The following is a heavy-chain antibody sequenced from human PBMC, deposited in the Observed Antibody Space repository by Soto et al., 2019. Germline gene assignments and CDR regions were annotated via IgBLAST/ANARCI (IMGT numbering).Heavy chain of an antibody. CDR3: ARGPSSSYSSSRRGWFDP. J-gene: IGHJ5*02. V-gene: IGHV4-34*01. CDR2: INHSGST. D-gene: IGHD6-13*01. CDR1: GGSFSGYY. Sequence: QVQLQQWGAGLLKPSETLSLTCAVYGGSFSGYYWSWIRQPPGKGLELIGEINHSGSTNYNPSLKSRVTISVDTSKNQFSLKLSSVTAADTAVYYCARGPSSSYSSSRRGWFDPWGKGTLVTVSS.